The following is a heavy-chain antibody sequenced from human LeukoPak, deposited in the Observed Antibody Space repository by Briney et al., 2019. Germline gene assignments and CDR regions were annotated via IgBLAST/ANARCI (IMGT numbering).Heavy chain of an antibody. V-gene: IGHV6-1*01. Sequence: SQTLSLTCGISGDGVSSNSAGWSWIRQSPSRGLEWVGRTYYRSKWYNDYAVSVKSRITINPDTSKNQFSLQLNSVTPEDTAVYYGTRGGGAHDYWGQGTLVTVSS. CDR2: TYYRSKWYN. J-gene: IGHJ4*02. CDR1: GDGVSSNSAG. CDR3: TRGGGAHDY. D-gene: IGHD3-16*01.